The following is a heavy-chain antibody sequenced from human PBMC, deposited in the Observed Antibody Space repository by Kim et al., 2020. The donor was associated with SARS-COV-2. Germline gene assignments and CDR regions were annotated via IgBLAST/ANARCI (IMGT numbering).Heavy chain of an antibody. CDR2: ISSSSSYI. J-gene: IGHJ4*02. CDR1: GFTFSSYS. V-gene: IGHV3-21*01. CDR3: ARAWSGSGSYYRD. Sequence: GGSLRLSCAASGFTFSSYSMNWVRQAPGKGLEWVSSISSSSSYIYYADSVKGRFTISRDNAKNSLYLQMNSLRAEDTAVYYCARAWSGSGSYYRDWGQGTLVTVS. D-gene: IGHD3-10*01.